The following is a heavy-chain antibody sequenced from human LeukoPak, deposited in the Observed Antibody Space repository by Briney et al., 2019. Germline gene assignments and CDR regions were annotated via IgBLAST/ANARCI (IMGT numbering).Heavy chain of an antibody. D-gene: IGHD3-22*01. CDR2: INHSGSN. CDR1: GGSFSGYY. Sequence: SETLSLTCAFYGGSFSGYYWSWIPQPPGKGLEWIGEINHSGSNNYNPSLKSRVTISVDTSKNQFSLKLSSVTAADTAVYYCARGRYYDSSGPSFDYWGQGTLVTVSS. CDR3: ARGRYYDSSGPSFDY. V-gene: IGHV4-34*01. J-gene: IGHJ4*02.